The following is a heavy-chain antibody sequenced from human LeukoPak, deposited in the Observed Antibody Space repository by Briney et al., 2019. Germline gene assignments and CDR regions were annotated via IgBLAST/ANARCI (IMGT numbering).Heavy chain of an antibody. CDR2: IKQDGSEK. Sequence: GGSLRLSCAASGFTFSSYWMSWVRQAPGKGLEWVANIKQDGSEKYYVDSVKGRFTISRDNAKNSLYLQMNSLRAEDTAVYYCARDRSSSSWYPDAFDIWGQGTMVTVSS. J-gene: IGHJ3*02. CDR3: ARDRSSSSWYPDAFDI. V-gene: IGHV3-7*01. CDR1: GFTFSSYW. D-gene: IGHD6-13*01.